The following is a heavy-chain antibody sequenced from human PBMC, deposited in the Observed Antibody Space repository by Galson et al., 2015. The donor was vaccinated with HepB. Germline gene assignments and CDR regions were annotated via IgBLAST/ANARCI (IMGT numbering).Heavy chain of an antibody. Sequence: LSLTCAVSGASISTSNWCSWVRQAPGKGLEWIGEIYESGTSNYNPSPKSRVTISVDRSKNQFSLTLTSMTAADTAVYYCATHHAYGSNWKRADYWGQGTLVTVSS. CDR3: ATHHAYGSNWKRADY. CDR2: IYESGTS. D-gene: IGHD1-20*01. V-gene: IGHV4-4*02. J-gene: IGHJ4*02. CDR1: GASISTSNW.